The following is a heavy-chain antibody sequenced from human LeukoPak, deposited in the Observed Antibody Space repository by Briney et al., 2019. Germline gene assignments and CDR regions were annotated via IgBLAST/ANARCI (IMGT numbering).Heavy chain of an antibody. D-gene: IGHD3-9*01. V-gene: IGHV3-23*01. J-gene: IGHJ4*02. CDR1: GLTFSNYA. CDR3: ANNPGRY. CDR2: ISGSDGST. Sequence: PGGSLRLSCAASGLTFSNYAMSWVRQAPGKGLEWVSAISGSDGSTHYADSVKGRFTISRDNSKNTLYLQMNSLRAEDTAVYYCANNPGRYWGQGTLVTVSS.